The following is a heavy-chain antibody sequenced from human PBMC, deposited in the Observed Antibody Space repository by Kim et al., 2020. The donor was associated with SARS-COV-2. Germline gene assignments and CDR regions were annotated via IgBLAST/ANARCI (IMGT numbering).Heavy chain of an antibody. D-gene: IGHD3-3*01. J-gene: IGHJ4*02. CDR2: ISYDGSNK. CDR1: GFTFSSYA. CDR3: ARDGSPSGEERFDY. Sequence: GGSLRLSCAASGFTFSSYAMHWVRQAPGKGLEWVAVISYDGSNKYYADSVKGRFTISRDNSKNTLYLQMNSLRAEDTAVYFCARDGSPSGEERFDYWGQGTLVTVSS. V-gene: IGHV3-30*04.